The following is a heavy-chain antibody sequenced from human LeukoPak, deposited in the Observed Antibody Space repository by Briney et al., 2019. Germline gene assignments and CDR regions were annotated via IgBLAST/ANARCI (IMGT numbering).Heavy chain of an antibody. D-gene: IGHD6-13*01. CDR3: ARDGTAAAEY. Sequence: GGSLRLSCAASGFSFSSYWMSWVRQAPGKGLEWVANIGLDGSEKNYVDSVKGRFTISRGNAKNSLFLQMNSLRAEDTAVYYCARDGTAAAEYWGQGTLVTVSS. V-gene: IGHV3-7*01. J-gene: IGHJ4*02. CDR2: IGLDGSEK. CDR1: GFSFSSYW.